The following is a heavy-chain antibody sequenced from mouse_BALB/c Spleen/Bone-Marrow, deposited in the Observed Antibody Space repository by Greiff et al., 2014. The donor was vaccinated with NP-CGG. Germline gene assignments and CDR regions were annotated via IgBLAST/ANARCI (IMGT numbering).Heavy chain of an antibody. J-gene: IGHJ3*01. Sequence: EVHLVESGGGLVQPKGSLKLSCAASGFTFNTYAMNWVRQAPGKGLEWVARIRSKSNNYATYYADSVKDRFTISRVDSQSMLYLQMNNLKTEDTAMYYYVRREYDNYGGFTYWGQGTLVTVSA. CDR1: GFTFNTYA. V-gene: IGHV10-1*02. D-gene: IGHD2-1*01. CDR3: VRREYDNYGGFTY. CDR2: IRSKSNNYAT.